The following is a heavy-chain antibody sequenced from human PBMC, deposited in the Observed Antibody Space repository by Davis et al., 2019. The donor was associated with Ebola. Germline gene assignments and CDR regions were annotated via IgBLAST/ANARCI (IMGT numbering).Heavy chain of an antibody. CDR3: ARIFSWGYFDL. J-gene: IGHJ2*01. D-gene: IGHD3-3*01. Sequence: PGGSLRLSCVASGFTFSRFDMHWVRQRPGKGLESVSRFVPLGDALYPASLRGRFIMSRDNGKNSLYLQMNSLGAGDTAVYFCARIFSWGYFDLWGRGALVTVSS. CDR2: FVPLGDA. CDR1: GFTFSRFD. V-gene: IGHV3-13*01.